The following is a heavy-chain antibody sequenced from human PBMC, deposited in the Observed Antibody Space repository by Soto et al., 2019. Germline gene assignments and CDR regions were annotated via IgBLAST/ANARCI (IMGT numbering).Heavy chain of an antibody. CDR3: ATGLFPMVRGVIRFDY. J-gene: IGHJ4*02. CDR2: FDPEDGET. Sequence: ASVKVSCKVSGYTLTELSMHWVRQAPGKGLEWMGGFDPEDGETIYAQKFQGRVTMTEDTSTDTAYMELSSLRSEDTAVYYCATGLFPMVRGVIRFDYWGQGTLVTVSS. CDR1: GYTLTELS. V-gene: IGHV1-24*01. D-gene: IGHD3-10*01.